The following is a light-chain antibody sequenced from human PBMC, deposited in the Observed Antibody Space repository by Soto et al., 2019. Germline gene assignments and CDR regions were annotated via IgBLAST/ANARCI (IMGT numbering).Light chain of an antibody. CDR3: QQRSNWPPYT. CDR1: QSVSSY. Sequence: EIVLTQSPATLSLSPGERATLSCRASQSVSSYLAWYQQKPGQAPRLLIYDAPNRATGIPARFSGSGSGTDFTPTISSLEPQDFAVYYWQQRSNWPPYTCGQGTKLEIK. J-gene: IGKJ2*01. V-gene: IGKV3-11*01. CDR2: DAP.